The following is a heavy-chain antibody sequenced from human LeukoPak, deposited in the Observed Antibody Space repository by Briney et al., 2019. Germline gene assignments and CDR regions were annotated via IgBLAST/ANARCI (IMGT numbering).Heavy chain of an antibody. V-gene: IGHV3-23*01. Sequence: PGGSLRLSCAASGFSFSSYGINWGRQAPGRGLEWVSGISGSVDITYYADSVKGRFTISRDNSRNTLYLQMNSLRAEDTAVYYCARRSKSSAIWYYFDYWGQGTLVTVSS. CDR2: ISGSVDIT. CDR1: GFSFSSYG. J-gene: IGHJ4*02. D-gene: IGHD6-25*01. CDR3: ARRSKSSAIWYYFDY.